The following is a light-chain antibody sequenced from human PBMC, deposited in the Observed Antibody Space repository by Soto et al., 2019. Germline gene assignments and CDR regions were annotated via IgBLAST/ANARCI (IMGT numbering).Light chain of an antibody. V-gene: IGLV2-14*01. J-gene: IGLJ1*01. Sequence: QSVLTQPASVSGSPGQSITISCTGTSSDVGGYNYVSWFQQHPGKATKLMIYDVTYRPSGVSNRFSGSKSGNTASLTISGLQAEDEADYFCCSYTGSSTYVFGTGTKVTVL. CDR2: DVT. CDR1: SSDVGGYNY. CDR3: CSYTGSSTYV.